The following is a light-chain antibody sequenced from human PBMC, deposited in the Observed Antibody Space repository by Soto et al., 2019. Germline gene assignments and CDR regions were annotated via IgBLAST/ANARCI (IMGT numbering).Light chain of an antibody. Sequence: LVLTQSPSASASLGASVKLTCTLSSGHSSYAIAWHQQQPEKGPRYLMKLNSDGSHSKGDGIPDRFSGSSSGAERYLTISSLQYEDEADYYCQTWGTGTVVFGGGTKLTVL. J-gene: IGLJ2*01. CDR2: LNSDGSH. CDR3: QTWGTGTVV. V-gene: IGLV4-69*01. CDR1: SGHSSYA.